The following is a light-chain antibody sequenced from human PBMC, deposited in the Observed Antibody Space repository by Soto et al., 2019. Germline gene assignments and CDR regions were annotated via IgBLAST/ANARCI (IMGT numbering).Light chain of an antibody. CDR1: QSVSNSH. J-gene: IGKJ4*01. CDR3: QQYDRSPL. V-gene: IGKV3-20*01. Sequence: EIVLTQSPATLSLSPGERATLSCSASQSVSNSHLAWYQHKRGQSPRLLIYAASSRATGISDRFSGSGSGTDFTLTISRLEPEDFAVYYCQQYDRSPLFGGGTKVE. CDR2: AAS.